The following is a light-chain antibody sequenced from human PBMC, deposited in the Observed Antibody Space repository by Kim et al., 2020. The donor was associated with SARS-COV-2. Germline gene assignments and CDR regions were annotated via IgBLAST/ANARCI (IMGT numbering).Light chain of an antibody. Sequence: PGQTARITCGGNNIGSKSVHWYQQKPGQAPVLVIYYDSDRPSGIPERFSGSNSGNTATLTISRVEAGDEADYYCQVWDTSSDHWVFGGGTQLTVL. V-gene: IGLV3-21*04. CDR3: QVWDTSSDHWV. J-gene: IGLJ3*02. CDR1: NIGSKS. CDR2: YDS.